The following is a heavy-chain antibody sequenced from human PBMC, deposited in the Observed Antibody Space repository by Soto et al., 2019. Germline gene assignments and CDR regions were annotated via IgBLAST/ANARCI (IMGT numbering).Heavy chain of an antibody. J-gene: IGHJ6*02. CDR2: IIPIFGTA. CDR3: ASPLEVQYYYYGMDV. D-gene: IGHD1-1*01. Sequence: QVQLVQSGAEVKKTGSSVKVSCKASGGTFSSYAIRWVRQAAGQGLEWMGGIIPIFGTANYAQKFQGRVTITADESTSTAYMELSSLRSEDTAVYYCASPLEVQYYYYGMDVWGQGTTVTVSS. CDR1: GGTFSSYA. V-gene: IGHV1-69*12.